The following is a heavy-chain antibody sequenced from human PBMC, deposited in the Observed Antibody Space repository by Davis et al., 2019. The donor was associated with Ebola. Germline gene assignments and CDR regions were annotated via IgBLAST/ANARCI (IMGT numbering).Heavy chain of an antibody. Sequence: PGGSLRLSCAASGFTFTNAWLTWVRQAPGKGLEWVGRITSKTAGETTDYASPVKGRFTMSRDDSRNTLYLQMDSLKIEDTAVYYCTTEYFYRMDVWGKGTTVTVSS. J-gene: IGHJ6*04. V-gene: IGHV3-15*01. CDR2: ITSKTAGETT. CDR1: GFTFTNAW. CDR3: TTEYFYRMDV.